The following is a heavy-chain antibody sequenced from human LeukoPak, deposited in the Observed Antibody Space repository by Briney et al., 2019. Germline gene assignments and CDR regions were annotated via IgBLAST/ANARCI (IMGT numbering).Heavy chain of an antibody. D-gene: IGHD6-19*01. CDR3: ASPRIAVAGTSCFDY. CDR2: IYYSGST. J-gene: IGHJ4*02. Sequence: SETLSLTCTVSGGSISSSSYYWGWIRQPPGKGLEWIGSIYYSGSTYYNPSLKSRVTISVDTSTNQFSLKLSSVTAADTAVYYCASPRIAVAGTSCFDYWGQGTLVTVSS. V-gene: IGHV4-39*01. CDR1: GGSISSSSYY.